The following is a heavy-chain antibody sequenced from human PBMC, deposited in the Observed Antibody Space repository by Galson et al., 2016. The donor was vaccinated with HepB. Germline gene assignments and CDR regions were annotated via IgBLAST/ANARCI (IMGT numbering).Heavy chain of an antibody. CDR3: ARGADSGYDLGDY. Sequence: ASGYTFSFYYMHWVRQAPGQGLEWMGIINPTGGNFTSYAQKFQGRVTMTRDTSTSTVYMELSSLRPEDTAVYYCARGADSGYDLGDYWGRGTLVTVSS. J-gene: IGHJ4*02. CDR1: GYTFSFYY. D-gene: IGHD5-12*01. CDR2: INPTGGNFT. V-gene: IGHV1-46*01.